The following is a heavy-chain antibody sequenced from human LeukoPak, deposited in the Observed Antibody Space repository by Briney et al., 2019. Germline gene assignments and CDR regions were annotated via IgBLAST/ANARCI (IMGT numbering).Heavy chain of an antibody. D-gene: IGHD3-3*01. V-gene: IGHV4-59*01. J-gene: IGHJ4*02. CDR2: IYYSGST. CDR3: ARSYYYDFWSGYYFDY. Sequence: ASETLSLTCTVSGGSISSYYWSWIRQPPGQGLEWIGYIYYSGSTNYNPSLKSRVTISVDTSKNQFSLKLSSVTAADTAVYYCARSYYYDFWSGYYFDYWGQGTLVTVSS. CDR1: GGSISSYY.